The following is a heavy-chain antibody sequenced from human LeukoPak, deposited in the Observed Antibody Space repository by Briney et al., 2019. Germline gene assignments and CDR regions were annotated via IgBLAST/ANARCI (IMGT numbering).Heavy chain of an antibody. V-gene: IGHV3-21*01. D-gene: IGHD4-23*01. CDR1: GLTLSSYA. CDR3: VTDYGGSSGAFDI. CDR2: ISSSSSDI. Sequence: GESLRLSCTGSGLTLSSYAMNWVRRAPGQGLEWVSSISSSSSDIYYTDSVKGRFTISRDNAKNSLYLQMNSLRAEDTAVYYCVTDYGGSSGAFDIWGQGTMVTVSS. J-gene: IGHJ3*02.